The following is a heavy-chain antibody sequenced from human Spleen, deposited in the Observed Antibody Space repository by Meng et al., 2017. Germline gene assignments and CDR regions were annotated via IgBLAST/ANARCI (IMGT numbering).Heavy chain of an antibody. J-gene: IGHJ4*02. D-gene: IGHD6-19*01. V-gene: IGHV1-46*02. CDR2: INPSGGGT. CDR1: GYSFKNYY. CDR3: ACGPWLGTY. Sequence: QVQLVQSGADVKKPGASVKVSCKASGYSFKNYYMHWVRQAPGQGPEWMGFINPSGGGTSYARDFQGRVTMTKDTSTSTIYMELSSLRSEDTAVYYCACGPWLGTYWGQGTLVTVSS.